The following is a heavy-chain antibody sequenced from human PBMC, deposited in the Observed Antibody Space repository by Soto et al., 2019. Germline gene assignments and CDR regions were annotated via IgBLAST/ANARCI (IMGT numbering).Heavy chain of an antibody. CDR3: ASEYCSGGSCYGYYYYGMDV. Sequence: QVQLVQSGAEVKKPGSSVKVSCKASGGTFSSYAISWVRQAPGQGLEWMGGIIPIFGTANYAQKFQGRVTITADESTSTAYMELSSLRSEDTVVYYCASEYCSGGSCYGYYYYGMDVWGQGTTVTVSS. V-gene: IGHV1-69*01. D-gene: IGHD2-15*01. CDR2: IIPIFGTA. J-gene: IGHJ6*02. CDR1: GGTFSSYA.